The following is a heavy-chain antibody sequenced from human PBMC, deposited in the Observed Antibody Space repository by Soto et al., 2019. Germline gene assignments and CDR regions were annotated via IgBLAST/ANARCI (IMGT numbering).Heavy chain of an antibody. CDR1: GFSLSTSGVG. J-gene: IGHJ3*02. Sequence: QITLKESGPTLVKPTQTLTLTCTFSGFSLSTSGVGVGWIRQPPGKALEWLALIYWDDDKRYSPSLKSRHTINTDTSRNQVVLKMTNIDPVDTDTYYCEQSRFMITFGVVIVIGAFDIRGQGTMVTVSS. CDR3: EQSRFMITFGVVIVIGAFDI. D-gene: IGHD3-16*02. V-gene: IGHV2-5*02. CDR2: IYWDDDK.